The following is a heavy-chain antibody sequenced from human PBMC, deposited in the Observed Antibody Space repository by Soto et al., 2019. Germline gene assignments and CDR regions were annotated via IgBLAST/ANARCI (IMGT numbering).Heavy chain of an antibody. V-gene: IGHV4-39*01. Sequence: PGKGLGWIGSIFHSGSTYYNPSLKSRVTISVDRSKNQFSLKLSSVTAADTAVYYCARQYYFGSGSYYHRPFDFWGQGTLLTVSS. D-gene: IGHD3-10*01. J-gene: IGHJ4*02. CDR3: ARQYYFGSGSYYHRPFDF. CDR2: IFHSGST.